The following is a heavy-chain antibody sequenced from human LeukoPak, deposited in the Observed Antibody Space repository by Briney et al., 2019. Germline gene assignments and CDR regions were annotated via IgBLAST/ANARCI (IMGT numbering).Heavy chain of an antibody. V-gene: IGHV1-69*04. Sequence: SVKVSCKASGYTFTSYGISWVRQAPGQGLEWMGRIIPILGIANYAQKFQGRVTITADKSTSTAYMELSSLRSEDTAVYYCVGGNSWDDAFDIWGQGTMVTVSS. D-gene: IGHD4-23*01. CDR3: VGGNSWDDAFDI. CDR2: IIPILGIA. J-gene: IGHJ3*02. CDR1: GYTFTSYG.